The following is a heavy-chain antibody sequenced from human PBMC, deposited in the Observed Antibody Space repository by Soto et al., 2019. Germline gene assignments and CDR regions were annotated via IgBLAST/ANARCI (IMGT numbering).Heavy chain of an antibody. CDR2: ISYDGSNK. CDR1: GFTFSSYG. D-gene: IGHD3-3*01. Sequence: GGSLRLSCAASGFTFSSYGMHWVRQAPGKGLEWVAVISYDGSNKYYADSVKGRFTISRDNSKNTLYLKMNSLRAEETAVYYCAKDSTIFGVVIGNWLDHWGPGP. J-gene: IGHJ5*02. V-gene: IGHV3-30*18. CDR3: AKDSTIFGVVIGNWLDH.